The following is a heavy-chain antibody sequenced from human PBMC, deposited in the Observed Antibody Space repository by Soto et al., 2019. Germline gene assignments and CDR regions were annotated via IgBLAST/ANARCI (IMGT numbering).Heavy chain of an antibody. J-gene: IGHJ5*02. Sequence: SVKVSCKASAGTFRSSAISWVRQAPGQGLEWMGGIIPIFGTANYAQKFQGRVTITADESTSTAYMELSSLRSEDTAVYYCAWTFWSGPNLFAPSGQGSPVTVSS. CDR1: AGTFRSSA. V-gene: IGHV1-69*13. D-gene: IGHD3-3*01. CDR3: AWTFWSGPNLFAP. CDR2: IIPIFGTA.